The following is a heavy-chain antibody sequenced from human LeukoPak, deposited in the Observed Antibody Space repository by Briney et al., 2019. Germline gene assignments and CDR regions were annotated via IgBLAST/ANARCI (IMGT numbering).Heavy chain of an antibody. Sequence: KPSETLSLTCTVSGGSISSYYWSWIRQPPGKGLEWIGYIYYSGSTNYNPSLKSRVTISLDTSKNQFSLKLSSVTAADTAVYYCARDATVIYYYYYYMDVWGKGTTVTVSS. CDR1: GGSISSYY. CDR2: IYYSGST. CDR3: ARDATVIYYYYYYMDV. V-gene: IGHV4-59*12. J-gene: IGHJ6*03. D-gene: IGHD4-17*01.